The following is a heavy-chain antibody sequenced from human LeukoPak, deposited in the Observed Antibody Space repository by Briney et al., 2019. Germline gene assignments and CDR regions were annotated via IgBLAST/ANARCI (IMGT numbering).Heavy chain of an antibody. J-gene: IGHJ4*02. V-gene: IGHV4-34*01. CDR1: GGSFSGYY. D-gene: IGHD3-22*01. Sequence: SETLSLTCAVYGGSFSGYYWSWIRQPPGKGLEWIGEINHSGSTNYNPSHKSRVTISVDTSKNQFSLKLSSVTAADTAVYYCARGRHYYDSSGYYYASFPFDYWGQGTLVTVSS. CDR3: ARGRHYYDSSGYYYASFPFDY. CDR2: INHSGST.